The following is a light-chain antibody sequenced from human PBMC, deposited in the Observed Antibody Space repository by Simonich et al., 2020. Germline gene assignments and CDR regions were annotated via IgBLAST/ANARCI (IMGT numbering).Light chain of an antibody. J-gene: IGKJ4*01. CDR3: QQYYSTPPLT. V-gene: IGKV1-NL1*01. Sequence: DIRMTQSPSSLSASVGDRVTITCRASQGISNSLAWYQQKPGKAPKLLLYAASRLESGVPSRVSGSGSGTDYTLTISSLQPEDFATYYCQQYYSTPPLTFGGGTKVEIK. CDR1: QGISNS. CDR2: AAS.